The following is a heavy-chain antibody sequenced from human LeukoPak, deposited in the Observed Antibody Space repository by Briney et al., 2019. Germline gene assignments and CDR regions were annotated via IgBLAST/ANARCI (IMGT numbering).Heavy chain of an antibody. CDR3: ARDRGVGVLRYFDWPSGY. J-gene: IGHJ4*02. CDR2: INPNSGGT. V-gene: IGHV1-2*02. Sequence: ASVKVSCKASGYTFTGYCMHWVRQAPGQGLEWMGWINPNSGGTNYAQKFQGRVTMTRDTSISTAYMELSRLRSDDTAVYYCARDRGVGVLRYFDWPSGYWGQGTLVTVSS. CDR1: GYTFTGYC. D-gene: IGHD3-9*01.